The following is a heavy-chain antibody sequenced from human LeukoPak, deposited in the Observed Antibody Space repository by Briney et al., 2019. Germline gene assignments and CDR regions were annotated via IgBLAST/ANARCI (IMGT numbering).Heavy chain of an antibody. CDR2: FDPEDAET. CDR3: ATIYCSGSNCYLDAFDI. Sequence: ASVKVSCKVSGYTLAKLSMHWVRQAPGKGLEWMGGFDPEDAETLYAQKFQGRVTMTEDTSTDTAYVELSSLRSDDTAVYYCATIYCSGSNCYLDAFDIWGQGTMVTVSS. D-gene: IGHD2-2*01. CDR1: GYTLAKLS. J-gene: IGHJ3*02. V-gene: IGHV1-24*01.